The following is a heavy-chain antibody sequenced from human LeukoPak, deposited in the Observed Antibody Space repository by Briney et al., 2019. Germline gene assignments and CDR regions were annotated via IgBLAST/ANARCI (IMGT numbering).Heavy chain of an antibody. J-gene: IGHJ5*02. CDR2: ISYDGSNK. CDR1: GFTFSSYG. Sequence: GRSLRLSCAASGFTFSSYGMHWVRQAPGKGLEWVAVISYDGSNKYYADSVKGRFTISRDNSKNTLYLQMNSLRAEDTAVYYSAKDTHDCSGGSCYPRWFDPWGQGTLVTVSS. CDR3: AKDTHDCSGGSCYPRWFDP. D-gene: IGHD2-15*01. V-gene: IGHV3-30*18.